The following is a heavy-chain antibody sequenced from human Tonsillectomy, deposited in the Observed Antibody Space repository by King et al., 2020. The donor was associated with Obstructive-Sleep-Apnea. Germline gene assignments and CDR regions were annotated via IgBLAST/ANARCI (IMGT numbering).Heavy chain of an antibody. CDR3: AAGTTYYYYFGMDV. CDR1: GFTFKTSG. V-gene: IGHV1-58*01. CDR2: IVIGSGDT. D-gene: IGHD4-11*01. J-gene: IGHJ6*02. Sequence: QLVQSGPEVKKPETSVKVSCKASGFTFKTSGVQWVRQARGQRLEWIGWIVIGSGDTYYAQQFQDRVTLTTDRTAGTASMDLINLRSEDTAVYYCAAGTTYYYYFGMDVWGQGTTVTVSS.